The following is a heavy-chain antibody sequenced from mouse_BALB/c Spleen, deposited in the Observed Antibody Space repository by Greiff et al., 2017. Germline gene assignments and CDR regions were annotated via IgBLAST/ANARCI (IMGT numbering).Heavy chain of an antibody. CDR1: GYTFTDYW. CDR3: ARRKGSYYFDY. CDR2: IDTSDSYT. Sequence: QVQLQQPGAELVMPGASVKMSCKASGYTFTDYWMHWVKHRPGQGLEWIGAIDTSDSYTSYNQKFKGKATLTVDESSSTAYMQLSSLTSEDSAVYYCARRKGSYYFDYWGQGTTLTVSS. J-gene: IGHJ2*01. V-gene: IGHV1-69*01.